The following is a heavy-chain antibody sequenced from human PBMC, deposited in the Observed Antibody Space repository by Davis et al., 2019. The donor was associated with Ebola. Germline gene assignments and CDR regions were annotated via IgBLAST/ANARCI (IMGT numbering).Heavy chain of an antibody. CDR1: EVTIRSYR. CDR2: INSDGRTT. D-gene: IGHD2-2*01. J-gene: IGHJ6*04. V-gene: IGHV3-74*01. Sequence: GEYLMTHCAASEVTIRSYRMHWLRQSEVTGLVGVSRINSDGRTTDYADSVKGRFTISRDNAKNTLYLQMNTLSAEDTAVYYCARDHCSSTSCRPYYYYGMDVWGKGTTVSVSS. CDR3: ARDHCSSTSCRPYYYYGMDV.